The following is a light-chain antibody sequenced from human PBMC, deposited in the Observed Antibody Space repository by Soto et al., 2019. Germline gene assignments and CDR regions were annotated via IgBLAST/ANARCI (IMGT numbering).Light chain of an antibody. CDR2: GAS. J-gene: IGKJ4*01. CDR1: QSVISSY. CDR3: QHYGSLVLT. Sequence: EIVLTQSPGTLSLSPGERATLSCRASQSVISSYLAWYQQKPGQAPRLLIYGASSRATGIPDRFSASGSGTDLTLTISSLEPEDFAVYYCQHYGSLVLTFGGGTKAEIQ. V-gene: IGKV3-20*01.